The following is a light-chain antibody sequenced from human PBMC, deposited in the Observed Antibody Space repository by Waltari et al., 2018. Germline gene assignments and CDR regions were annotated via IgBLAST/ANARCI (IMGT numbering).Light chain of an antibody. CDR3: ALYIRADVV. J-gene: IGLJ2*01. CDR2: STN. V-gene: IGLV8-61*01. CDR1: SGSVSSSHY. Sequence: QTVVTQEPSFSVSPGGTVTLTCGLNSGSVSSSHYPSWYQQTPGQAPPPLIYSTNTLSSGVPHRFSGSIVGDKAALTITGAQADDESIYHCALYIRADVVFGGGTKLTVL.